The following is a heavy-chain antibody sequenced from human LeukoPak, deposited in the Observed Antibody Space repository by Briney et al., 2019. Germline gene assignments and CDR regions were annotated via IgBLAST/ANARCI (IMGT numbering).Heavy chain of an antibody. D-gene: IGHD6-13*01. CDR1: GDSVSSTSAA. J-gene: IGHJ4*02. V-gene: IGHV6-1*01. CDR3: ARYTSSWFFDS. CDR2: KYYRSKWYS. Sequence: SQTLSLTCAISGDSVSSTSAAWNSTRQPPSSGLEWLGRKYYRSKWYSDYAVSVRGRITVSPDTSTNQFSLQLNSVTPEDTAVYYCARYTSSWFFDSWGLGTLVTVSS.